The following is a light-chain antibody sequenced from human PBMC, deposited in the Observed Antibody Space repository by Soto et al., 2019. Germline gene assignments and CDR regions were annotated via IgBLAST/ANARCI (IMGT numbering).Light chain of an antibody. CDR3: QQYNNWPKIT. V-gene: IGKV3-15*01. Sequence: EIVLTQSPGTLCLSQGERATLSCRASQTVSITYLAWYQQKPGQAPRLLIYGASTRASGITARFSGSGSGTEFTLTISSLQSEDFALYYCQQYNNWPKITFGQGTRLEIK. CDR2: GAS. J-gene: IGKJ5*01. CDR1: QTVSITY.